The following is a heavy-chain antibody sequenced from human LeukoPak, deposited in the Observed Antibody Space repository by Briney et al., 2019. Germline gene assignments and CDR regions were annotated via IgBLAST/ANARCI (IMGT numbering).Heavy chain of an antibody. CDR2: SYDGSNK. Sequence: PGRSLRLSCAASGFTFSSYGVHWVRQAPGKGLEWVAVSYDGSNKYYADSVKGRFTISRDNSKNTLYLQMNSLRAEDTAVYYCAKEDYYGSGIYYWGQGTLVTVSS. D-gene: IGHD3-10*01. J-gene: IGHJ4*02. CDR1: GFTFSSYG. CDR3: AKEDYYGSGIYY. V-gene: IGHV3-30*18.